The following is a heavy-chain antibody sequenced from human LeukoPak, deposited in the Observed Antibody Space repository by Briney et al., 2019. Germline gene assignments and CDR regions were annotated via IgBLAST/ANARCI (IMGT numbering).Heavy chain of an antibody. D-gene: IGHD3-10*01. J-gene: IGHJ2*01. CDR2: IYYSGGT. CDR3: ARDGLLWFGELSHWYFDL. Sequence: KPSETLSLTCTVSGGSISSYYWSWIRPPPGKGLEWIGYIYYSGGTNYNPPLKSRVTISVDTSKNQFSLKLSSVTAADTAVYYCARDGLLWFGELSHWYFDLWGRGTLVTVSS. CDR1: GGSISSYY. V-gene: IGHV4-59*01.